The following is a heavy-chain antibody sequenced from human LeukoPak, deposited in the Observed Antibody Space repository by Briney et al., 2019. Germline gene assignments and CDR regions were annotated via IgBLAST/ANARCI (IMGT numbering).Heavy chain of an antibody. J-gene: IGHJ3*02. Sequence: SETLSLTCTVSGGSISSGGYYWSWIRQPPGKGLEWIGSIYYSGSTYYNPSLKSRVTISVDTSKNQFSLKLSSVTAADTTVYYCARHRSISLDAFDIWGQGTVVTVSS. CDR3: ARHRSISLDAFDI. CDR2: IYYSGST. CDR1: GGSISSGGYY. V-gene: IGHV4-39*01.